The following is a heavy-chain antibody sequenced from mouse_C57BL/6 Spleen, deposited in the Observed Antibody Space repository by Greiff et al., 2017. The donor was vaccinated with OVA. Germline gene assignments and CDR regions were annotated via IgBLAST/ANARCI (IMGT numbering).Heavy chain of an antibody. Sequence: VQLQQPGAELVMPGASVKLSCKASGYTFTSYWMHWVKQRPGQGLEWIGEIDPSDSYPNYNQKFKGKSTLTVDKSSSTAYMQLSSLTSEDSAVYYCARRGVVATDYWGQGTTLTVSS. CDR1: GYTFTSYW. CDR3: ARRGVVATDY. V-gene: IGHV1-69*01. D-gene: IGHD1-1*01. J-gene: IGHJ2*01. CDR2: IDPSDSYP.